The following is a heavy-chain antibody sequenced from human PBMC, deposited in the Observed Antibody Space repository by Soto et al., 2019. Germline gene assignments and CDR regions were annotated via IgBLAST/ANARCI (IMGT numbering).Heavy chain of an antibody. CDR3: ARDSYSSGYRYYFDY. J-gene: IGHJ4*02. D-gene: IGHD6-19*01. V-gene: IGHV3-30-3*01. CDR2: ISYDGSIK. CDR1: GFTFSSYA. Sequence: GGSLRLSCAASGFTFSSYAMHWVRQAPGKGLEWVAVISYDGSIKYYADSVKGRFTISRDNSKNTLYLQMNSLRAEDTAVYYCARDSYSSGYRYYFDYWGQGTLVTVSS.